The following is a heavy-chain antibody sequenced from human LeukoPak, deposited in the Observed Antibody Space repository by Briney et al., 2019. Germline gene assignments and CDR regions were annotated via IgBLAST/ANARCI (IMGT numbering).Heavy chain of an antibody. D-gene: IGHD5-18*01. CDR2: IGLSSGAR. J-gene: IGHJ4*02. CDR3: ARDHNYAFDY. Sequence: GGSLRLSCAASGFTFSDYSMHWVRQAPGKGLEWLSYIGLSSGARYYADSVKGRFSISSDNAKNSLSLQMNSLRADDTAVYYCARDHNYAFDYWGQGILVTVSS. CDR1: GFTFSDYS. V-gene: IGHV3-48*04.